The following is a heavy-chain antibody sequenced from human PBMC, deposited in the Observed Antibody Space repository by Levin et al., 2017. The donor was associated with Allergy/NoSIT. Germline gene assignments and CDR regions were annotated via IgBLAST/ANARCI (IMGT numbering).Heavy chain of an antibody. J-gene: IGHJ4*02. CDR1: GGSISSDN. CDR3: ARFVWGRYRGFDY. Sequence: PSETLSLTCTVSGGSISSDNWRWIRQPPGKGLEWIGYIYDTGNTNYNPSLKSRVTLSVDTSKNQFSLQLSSVTPADTAVYYCARFVWGRYRGFDYWGQGTLVTVPS. D-gene: IGHD3-16*02. CDR2: IYDTGNT. V-gene: IGHV4-59*01.